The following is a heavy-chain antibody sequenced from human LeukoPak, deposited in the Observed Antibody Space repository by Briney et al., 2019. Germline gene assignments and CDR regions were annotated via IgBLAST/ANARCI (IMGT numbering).Heavy chain of an antibody. Sequence: SETLSLTCTVSGDSISSSSYFWGWIRQPPGKGLEWIGSISYSVSTYYNPSLKSRVTISVDTSKNQFSLTLNSVTAADTAAYYCARHRWNNEFYFDYWGQGTLVTVSS. CDR3: ARHRWNNEFYFDY. D-gene: IGHD1/OR15-1a*01. CDR1: GDSISSSSYF. CDR2: ISYSVST. J-gene: IGHJ4*02. V-gene: IGHV4-39*01.